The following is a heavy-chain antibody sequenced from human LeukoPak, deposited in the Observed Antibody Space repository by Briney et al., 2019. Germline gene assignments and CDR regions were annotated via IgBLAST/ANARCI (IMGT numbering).Heavy chain of an antibody. D-gene: IGHD5-18*01. CDR2: ISSSSSYI. CDR1: GFTFSSSA. CDR3: AREGDTFDFDY. V-gene: IGHV3-21*01. Sequence: GGSLRLSCAASGFTFSSSAMSWVRQAPGKGLEWVSSISSSSSYIYYADSVKGRFTISRDNAKNSLYLQMNSLRAEDTAVYYCAREGDTFDFDYWGQGTLVTVSS. J-gene: IGHJ4*02.